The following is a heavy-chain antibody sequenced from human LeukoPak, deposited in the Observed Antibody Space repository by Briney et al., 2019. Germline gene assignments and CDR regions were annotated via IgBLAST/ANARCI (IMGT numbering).Heavy chain of an antibody. CDR1: GFTFSSYD. V-gene: IGHV3-13*01. J-gene: IGHJ3*02. Sequence: GGSLRLSCAASGFTFSSYDMHWVRQATGKGLEWVSAIGTAGDTYYPGSVKGRFTISRENAKNSLYLQMNSLRAGDTAVYYCARARLGATTGEAFDIWGQGTMVTVSS. CDR3: ARARLGATTGEAFDI. CDR2: IGTAGDT. D-gene: IGHD1-26*01.